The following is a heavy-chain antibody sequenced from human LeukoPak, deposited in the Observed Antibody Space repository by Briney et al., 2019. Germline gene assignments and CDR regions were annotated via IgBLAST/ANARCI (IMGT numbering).Heavy chain of an antibody. D-gene: IGHD4-17*01. Sequence: ASVKVSCKASGYTFTGNYMHWVRQAPGQGLEWMGWINPNSGGTNYAQKFQGRVTMTRDTSISTAYMELSRLRSDDTAVYYCARDSSTVTTQDWFDPWGQETLVTVSS. CDR3: ARDSSTVTTQDWFDP. CDR1: GYTFTGNY. J-gene: IGHJ5*02. CDR2: INPNSGGT. V-gene: IGHV1-2*02.